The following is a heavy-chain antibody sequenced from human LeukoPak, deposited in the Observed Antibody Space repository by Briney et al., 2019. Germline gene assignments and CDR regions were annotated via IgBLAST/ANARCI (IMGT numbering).Heavy chain of an antibody. V-gene: IGHV3-48*03. D-gene: IGHD1-26*01. J-gene: IGHJ4*02. CDR2: ISSSGSTI. CDR1: GFTFSSYE. Sequence: GGSLRLSCAASGFTFSSYEMNWVRQAPGKGLEWVSYISSSGSTIYYADSVKGRFTISRDNAKNSLYLQMNSLRAEDTAVYYCARLARELLRQGFDYWGQGTLVTVSS. CDR3: ARLARELLRQGFDY.